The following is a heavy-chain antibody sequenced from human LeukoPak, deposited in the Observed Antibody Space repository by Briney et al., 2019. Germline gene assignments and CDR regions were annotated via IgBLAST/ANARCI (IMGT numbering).Heavy chain of an antibody. Sequence: SETLSLTCTVSGGSISSSSYYWGWIRQPPGKGLEWIGSIYYSGSTYYNPSLKSRVTISVDTSKNQFSLKLSSVTAADTAVYYCARLYSGTRPPDYWGQGTLITVSS. J-gene: IGHJ4*02. CDR2: IYYSGST. CDR1: GGSISSSSYY. D-gene: IGHD3-10*01. CDR3: ARLYSGTRPPDY. V-gene: IGHV4-39*01.